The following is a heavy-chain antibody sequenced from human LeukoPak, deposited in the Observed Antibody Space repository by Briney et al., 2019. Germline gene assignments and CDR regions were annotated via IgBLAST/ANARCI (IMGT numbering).Heavy chain of an antibody. CDR1: GFPFSDYW. V-gene: IGHV3-7*01. CDR3: SRSLDY. CDR2: INQDGRIQ. J-gene: IGHJ4*02. Sequence: GGYLRLYCAASGFPFSDYWMDWVRQAPGQGMEWVANINQDGRIQSYADSVRGRFIISRNNAKNSLYLQMYSLRAEDTAIYFCSRSLDYLGQGALVTVSS.